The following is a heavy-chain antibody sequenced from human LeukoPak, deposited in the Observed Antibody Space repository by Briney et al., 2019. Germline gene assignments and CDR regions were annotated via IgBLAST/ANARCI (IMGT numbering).Heavy chain of an antibody. CDR2: ISSSSSYI. D-gene: IGHD5-12*01. CDR3: ARDQLVGLRYINWFDP. Sequence: PGGSLRLSCATSGFIFSNYNINWVRQAPGKGLEWVSSISSSSSYIYYADSVKGRFTISRDNAKNSLYLQMNSLRAEDTAVYYCARDQLVGLRYINWFDPWGQGTLVTVSS. CDR1: GFIFSNYN. V-gene: IGHV3-21*01. J-gene: IGHJ5*02.